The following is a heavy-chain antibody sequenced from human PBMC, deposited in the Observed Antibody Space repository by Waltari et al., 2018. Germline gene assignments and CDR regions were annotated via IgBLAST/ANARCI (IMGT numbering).Heavy chain of an antibody. Sequence: QVQLVQSGSELKKPGASVKVSCKASGYTFTSYAMNWVRQAPGQGLEWMGWINTNTGNPTYAQGFTGRFVFSLDTSVSTAYLQISSLKAEDTAVYYCARSLPHYYDSSGYGGTFDYWGQGTLVTVSS. CDR3: ARSLPHYYDSSGYGGTFDY. CDR2: INTNTGNP. J-gene: IGHJ4*02. D-gene: IGHD3-22*01. CDR1: GYTFTSYA. V-gene: IGHV7-4-1*02.